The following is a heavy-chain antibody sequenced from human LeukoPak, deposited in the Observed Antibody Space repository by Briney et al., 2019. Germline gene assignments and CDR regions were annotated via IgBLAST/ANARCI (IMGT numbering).Heavy chain of an antibody. V-gene: IGHV4-34*01. D-gene: IGHD2-21*02. CDR3: ARHGHCGGDCYSGLGY. Sequence: SETLSLTCAVYGGSFSGYYWSWIRQPPGKGLEWIGEINHSGSTNYNPSLKSRVTISVDTSKNQFSLKLSSVTAADTAVYYCARHGHCGGDCYSGLGYWGQGTLVTVSS. CDR2: INHSGST. J-gene: IGHJ4*02. CDR1: GGSFSGYY.